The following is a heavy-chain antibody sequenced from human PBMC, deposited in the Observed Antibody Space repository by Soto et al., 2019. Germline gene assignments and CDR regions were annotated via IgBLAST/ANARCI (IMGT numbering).Heavy chain of an antibody. D-gene: IGHD3-9*01. V-gene: IGHV1-18*01. CDR2: ISAYNGNT. CDR3: ARHDILIRSTALDY. J-gene: IGHJ4*02. Sequence: GQGLEWMGWISAYNGNTNYAQKLQGRVTMTTDTSTSTAYMELRSLRSDDTAVYFCARHDILIRSTALDYSGQRTL.